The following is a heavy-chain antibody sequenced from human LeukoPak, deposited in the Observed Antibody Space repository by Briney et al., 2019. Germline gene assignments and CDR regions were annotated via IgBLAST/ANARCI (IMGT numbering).Heavy chain of an antibody. CDR2: ISAYNGKT. J-gene: IGHJ4*02. D-gene: IGHD3-22*01. CDR1: GYTFTTYG. CDR3: ARDYYDSSGYYPPSDY. Sequence: ASVKVSCKASGYTFTTYGISWVRQAPGQGLEWMGWISAYNGKTNYAQKLQGRVTMTTDTSTSTAYMELRGLRSDDTAVYYSARDYYDSSGYYPPSDYWGQGTLVTVSS. V-gene: IGHV1-18*01.